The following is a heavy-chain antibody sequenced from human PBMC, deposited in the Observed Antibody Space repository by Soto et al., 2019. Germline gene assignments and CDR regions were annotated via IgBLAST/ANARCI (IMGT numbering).Heavy chain of an antibody. Sequence: ASVKVSCKASGYTFTSYAMHWVRQAPGQRLEWMGWINAGNGNTKYSQKFQGRVTITRDTSASTAYMELSSLRSEDTAVYYCARDLNDFWSGYYTYWGQGTLVTVSS. V-gene: IGHV1-3*01. CDR1: GYTFTSYA. CDR3: ARDLNDFWSGYYTY. D-gene: IGHD3-3*01. CDR2: INAGNGNT. J-gene: IGHJ4*02.